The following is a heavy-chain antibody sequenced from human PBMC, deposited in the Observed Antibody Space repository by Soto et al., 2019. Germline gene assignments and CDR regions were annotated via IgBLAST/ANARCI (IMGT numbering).Heavy chain of an antibody. V-gene: IGHV1-2*02. J-gene: IGHJ6*02. Sequence: ASVKVSCKASGYTFTVYYMHWVLQSPLQGLDWMGCINPNSGGTNYAQKFQGRVTMTRDTSISTAYMELSRLRSDDTAVYYCARSFPEGDYYYGMDVWGQGTTVTVSS. D-gene: IGHD3-16*01. CDR3: ARSFPEGDYYYGMDV. CDR1: GYTFTVYY. CDR2: INPNSGGT.